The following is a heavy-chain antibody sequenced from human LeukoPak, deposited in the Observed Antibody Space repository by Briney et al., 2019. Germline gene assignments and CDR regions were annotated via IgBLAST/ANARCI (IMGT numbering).Heavy chain of an antibody. V-gene: IGHV4-59*01. CDR3: AREEKAMTGTLDY. CDR1: GAAISIYY. CDR2: MYNRGST. D-gene: IGHD3-9*01. Sequence: PSETLSLTCTVSGAAISIYYWSWSRQSPGKKLEWIGYMYNRGSTIYNPSLTSRITISTDTSKNQFSLRLSSVTAAHPPAYSFAREEKAMTGTLDYWGQGTLITVS. J-gene: IGHJ4*02.